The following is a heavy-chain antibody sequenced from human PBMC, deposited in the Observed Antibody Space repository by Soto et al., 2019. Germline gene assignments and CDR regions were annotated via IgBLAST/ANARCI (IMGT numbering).Heavy chain of an antibody. CDR2: IYSGGGT. D-gene: IGHD1-7*01. Sequence: GGSQSRCAAASGFTVRFSYMCWVRQAPGKGLEWVSVIYSGGGTDYEASVKGRFTLSSDNSKNMLYLQMSSLRAEDTAVYYCARDHPAGTTDYWGLGTLVNGAS. V-gene: IGHV3-53*01. CDR3: ARDHPAGTTDY. CDR1: GFTVRFSY. J-gene: IGHJ4*02.